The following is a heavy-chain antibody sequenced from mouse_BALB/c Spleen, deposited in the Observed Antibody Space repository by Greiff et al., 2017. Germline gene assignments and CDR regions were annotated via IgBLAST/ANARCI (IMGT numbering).Heavy chain of an antibody. D-gene: IGHD1-1*01. Sequence: EVQLVESGGGLVQPGGSLKLSCAASGFTFSSYGMSWVRQTPDKRLELVATINSNGGSTYYPDSVKGRFTISRDNAKNTLYLQMSSLKSEDTAMYYCARGGDYYGSRDAMDYWGQGTSVTVSS. CDR2: INSNGGST. V-gene: IGHV5-6-3*01. J-gene: IGHJ4*01. CDR1: GFTFSSYG. CDR3: ARGGDYYGSRDAMDY.